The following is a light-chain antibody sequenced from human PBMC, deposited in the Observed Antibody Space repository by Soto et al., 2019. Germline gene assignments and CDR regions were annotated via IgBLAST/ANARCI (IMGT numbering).Light chain of an antibody. V-gene: IGKV1-12*01. J-gene: IGKJ1*01. CDR2: AVS. Sequence: DIHMTQSPSSVSASVGDRVTITCRASQGISNWFAWYQHKPGKAPRLLIYAVSSLKSGVPSRLSGSGSGTDFTLTISSLHPEDVGTYYCQHATNFPVFGQGTKVEIK. CDR1: QGISNW. CDR3: QHATNFPV.